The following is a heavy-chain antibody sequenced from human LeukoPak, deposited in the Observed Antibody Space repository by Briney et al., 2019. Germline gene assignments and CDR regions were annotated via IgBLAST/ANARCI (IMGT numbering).Heavy chain of an antibody. CDR2: IYYSGST. V-gene: IGHV4-39*07. CDR3: ARGSGDSSGYYSVFFDY. Sequence: SETLSLTCTVSGGSISSSSYYWGWIRQPPGKGLEWIGSIYYSGSTYYNPSLKSRVTISVDTSKNQFSLKLSSVTAADTAVYYCARGSGDSSGYYSVFFDYWGQGTLVTVSS. CDR1: GGSISSSSYY. D-gene: IGHD3-22*01. J-gene: IGHJ4*02.